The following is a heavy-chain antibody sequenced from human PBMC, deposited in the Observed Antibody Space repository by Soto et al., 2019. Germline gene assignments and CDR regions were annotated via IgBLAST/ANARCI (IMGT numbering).Heavy chain of an antibody. J-gene: IGHJ6*02. CDR3: ARDRSYSLDV. CDR2: INSDGSST. Sequence: GGSLRLSCAVSGSTFSNDWMHWVRQAPGKGLVWVSHINSDGSSTNYADFVKGRFTIARDNAKNTVYLQMDSLRAEDTAVYYCARDRSYSLDVWGQGTTVTVSS. V-gene: IGHV3-74*01. CDR1: GSTFSNDW.